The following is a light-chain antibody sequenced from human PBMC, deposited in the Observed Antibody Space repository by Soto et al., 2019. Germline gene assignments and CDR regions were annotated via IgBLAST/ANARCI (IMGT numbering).Light chain of an antibody. Sequence: SYELTQPPSVSVSPGQTARITCSGDALPKQYAYWYQQKPGQAPVLVIYKDTERPSGIPERFSGSGSGTTVTLTISGVQTEDEGDYYCQSTDSSGAVVFGGGTKVTVL. CDR1: ALPKQY. V-gene: IGLV3-25*03. CDR3: QSTDSSGAVV. J-gene: IGLJ2*01. CDR2: KDT.